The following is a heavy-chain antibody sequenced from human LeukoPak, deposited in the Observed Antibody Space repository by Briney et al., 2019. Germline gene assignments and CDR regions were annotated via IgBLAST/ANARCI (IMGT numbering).Heavy chain of an antibody. Sequence: GGSLRLSCAASGFTFSSYWMSWVRQAPGKGLEWVANIKQDGSEKYYVDSVKGRFTISRDNAKNSLYLQMNSLRAEDTAVYYCARRYCSSTSCSPVWFDPWGQGTLVTVSS. CDR1: GFTFSSYW. CDR2: IKQDGSEK. V-gene: IGHV3-7*01. D-gene: IGHD2-2*01. J-gene: IGHJ5*02. CDR3: ARRYCSSTSCSPVWFDP.